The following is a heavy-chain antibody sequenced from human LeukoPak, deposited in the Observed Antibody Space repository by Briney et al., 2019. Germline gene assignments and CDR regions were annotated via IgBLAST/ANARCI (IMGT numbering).Heavy chain of an antibody. D-gene: IGHD6-19*01. V-gene: IGHV3-7*01. CDR3: ARGPAAGNLLGY. CDR2: IKQDGSEK. CDR1: GFTFSSYW. J-gene: IGHJ4*02. Sequence: TGGSLRPSCAASGFTFSSYWMSWVRQAPGKGLEWVANIKQDGSEKYYVDSVKGRFTISRDNAKNSLFLQMNSLRAEDTAVYYCARGPAAGNLLGYWGQGTLVTVSS.